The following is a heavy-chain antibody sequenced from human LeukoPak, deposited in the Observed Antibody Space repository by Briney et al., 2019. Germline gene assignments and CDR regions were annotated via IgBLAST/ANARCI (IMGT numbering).Heavy chain of an antibody. V-gene: IGHV1-18*01. D-gene: IGHD6-19*01. Sequence: ASVKVSCKASGYTFTSYGISWVRQAPGQGLEWMGWISAYNGNTNYAQKLQGRVTMTTDTSTSTAYMELRSLRSDDTAVYYCASNRPSSGWYDLDYWGQGTLVTVSS. J-gene: IGHJ4*02. CDR1: GYTFTSYG. CDR3: ASNRPSSGWYDLDY. CDR2: ISAYNGNT.